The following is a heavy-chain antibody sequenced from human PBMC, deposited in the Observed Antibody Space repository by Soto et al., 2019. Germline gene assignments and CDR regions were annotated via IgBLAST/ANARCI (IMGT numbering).Heavy chain of an antibody. D-gene: IGHD5-18*01. V-gene: IGHV3-74*01. CDR2: IDSDGSRT. CDR3: ARDVQLQSFDY. Sequence: GGSLRLSCAASGFSFDKYAMHWVRQAPGKGLVWVSRIDSDGSRTRYADSVKGRFTISRDDAKNTLYLQMNSLRAEDTAMYFCARDVQLQSFDYWGQGTLVTVSS. CDR1: GFSFDKYA. J-gene: IGHJ4*02.